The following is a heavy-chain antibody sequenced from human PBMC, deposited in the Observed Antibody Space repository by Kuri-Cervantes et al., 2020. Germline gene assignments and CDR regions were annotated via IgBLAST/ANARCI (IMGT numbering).Heavy chain of an antibody. CDR2: ISSTGTTI. J-gene: IGHJ4*02. D-gene: IGHD4-23*01. CDR3: ARQRRDWGDGGIHFDY. CDR1: GFMFSTYN. V-gene: IGHV3-48*01. Sequence: GGSLRLSCAGSGFMFSTYNMNWVRQAPGKGLEWISYISSTGTTIDYADSVKGRFTISRHNSKNTLYLQMNSLRAEDTAVYYCARQRRDWGDGGIHFDYWGQGTLVTVSS.